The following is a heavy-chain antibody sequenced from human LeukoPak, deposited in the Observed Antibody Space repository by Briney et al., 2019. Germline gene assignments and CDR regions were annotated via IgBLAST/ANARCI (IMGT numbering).Heavy chain of an antibody. V-gene: IGHV3-20*04. D-gene: IGHD4-17*01. CDR1: GFTFDDYG. CDR2: TNWNGGST. J-gene: IGHJ6*03. Sequence: GGSLRLSCAASGFTFDDYGMSWVRQAPGKGLEWVSGTNWNGGSTGYADSVKGRFTISRDNAKNSLYLQMNSLRAEDTALYYCARARGDYVEKTDYYYMDVWGKGTTVTVSS. CDR3: ARARGDYVEKTDYYYMDV.